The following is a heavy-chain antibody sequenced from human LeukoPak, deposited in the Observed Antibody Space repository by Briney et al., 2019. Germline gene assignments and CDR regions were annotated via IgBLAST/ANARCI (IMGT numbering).Heavy chain of an antibody. CDR1: GYTFTSYG. V-gene: IGHV1-18*01. J-gene: IGHJ4*02. D-gene: IGHD3-3*01. CDR3: ATSGGTSGPELDY. CDR2: INAYNGDT. Sequence: ASVKVSCKASGYTFTSYGISWVRQAPGQGLEWMGWINAYNGDTNYAQKVQGRVTLTTDTSTSTAYMELRSLTSDDRAVYYCATSGGTSGPELDYWGQGTLVTVSS.